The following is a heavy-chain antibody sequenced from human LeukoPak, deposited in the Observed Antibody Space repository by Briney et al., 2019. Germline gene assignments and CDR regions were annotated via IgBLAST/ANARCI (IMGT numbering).Heavy chain of an antibody. CDR3: ARRAPRRWFGESLSGAKYYFDY. V-gene: IGHV3-30*14. CDR2: ISHDATSE. J-gene: IGHJ4*02. CDR1: GFTFSVYA. Sequence: QPGGSLRISCEASGFTFSVYALHWLRQAPGKGLEWVALISHDATSEHYADSLKGRFTISRDNSKNTVYLQMNSLRAEDTAVYYCARRAPRRWFGESLSGAKYYFDYWGQGTLVTVSS. D-gene: IGHD3-10*01.